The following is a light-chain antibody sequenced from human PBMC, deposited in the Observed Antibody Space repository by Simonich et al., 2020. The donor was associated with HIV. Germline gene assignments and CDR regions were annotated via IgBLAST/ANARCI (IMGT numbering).Light chain of an antibody. Sequence: EIVMTQSPATLSVSPGERATLSCRASQSVSSNLAWYQQKPGQAPSLRCYGASTRATGIPARFSGSGSGTEFTLTISSMQSEDFAVYYCQQYNNWPLFFGQGTKLEIK. CDR3: QQYNNWPLF. V-gene: IGKV3-15*01. CDR2: GAS. CDR1: QSVSSN. J-gene: IGKJ2*01.